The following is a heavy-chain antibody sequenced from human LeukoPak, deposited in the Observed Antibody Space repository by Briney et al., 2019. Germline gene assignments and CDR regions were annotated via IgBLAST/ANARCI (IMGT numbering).Heavy chain of an antibody. CDR3: ARGSVRSSSWTDYYYYMDV. V-gene: IGHV1-69*05. CDR2: IIPIFGTA. CDR1: GGTFSSYA. J-gene: IGHJ6*03. Sequence: GSSVKGSCKASGGTFSSYAISCVRQAPGQGLEWMGEIIPIFGTANYAQKFKGRVTITTEESTSTAYMELSSLRSEDTAVYYCARGSVRSSSWTDYYYYMDVWGKGTTVTVSS. D-gene: IGHD6-13*01.